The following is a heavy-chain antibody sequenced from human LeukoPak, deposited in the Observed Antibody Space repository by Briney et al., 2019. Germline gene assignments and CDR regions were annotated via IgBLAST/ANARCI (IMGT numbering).Heavy chain of an antibody. CDR3: VKGNLRGRNWYSPDH. J-gene: IGHJ4*02. CDR1: GFTFSNYV. CDR2: TSNNGDST. V-gene: IGHV3-64D*09. D-gene: IGHD2-21*01. Sequence: GGSLRLSCLASGFTFSNYVMHWVRQAPGKGLEYGSGTSNNGDSTYYADSLKGRFTIFRDNCKNTLYLQMRRLRTEDTAVYYCVKGNLRGRNWYSPDHWGQGTLVTVSS.